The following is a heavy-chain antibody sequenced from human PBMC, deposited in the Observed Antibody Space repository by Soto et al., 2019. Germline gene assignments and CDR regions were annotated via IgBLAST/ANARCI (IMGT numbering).Heavy chain of an antibody. CDR1: GFTFNKYW. Sequence: EVQLVESGGGLVQPGGSLRLSCATSGFTFNKYWIHWVRQAPGEGLVWVSRINGDGTHRDYAESVTGRFSISRDFAQGTVFLKMNSLKDEDTAVYYCGRLGFVGEGDFWGQGIQVSVSS. CDR2: INGDGTHR. CDR3: GRLGFVGEGDF. J-gene: IGHJ4*02. V-gene: IGHV3-74*01. D-gene: IGHD3-16*01.